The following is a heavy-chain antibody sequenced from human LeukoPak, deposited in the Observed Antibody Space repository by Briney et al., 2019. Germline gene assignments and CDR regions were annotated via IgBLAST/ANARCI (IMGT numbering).Heavy chain of an antibody. V-gene: IGHV1-46*01. CDR1: GYTFTSYY. CDR3: AREKWAAAAGTLLGGNWFDP. CDR2: INPSGGST. D-gene: IGHD6-13*01. J-gene: IGHJ5*02. Sequence: GASVKVSCKASGYTFTSYYMHWVRQAPGQGLEWMGLINPSGGSTSYAQKFQGRVTMTRDTSTSTVYMELSSLRSEDTAVYYCAREKWAAAAGTLLGGNWFDPWGQGTLVTVSS.